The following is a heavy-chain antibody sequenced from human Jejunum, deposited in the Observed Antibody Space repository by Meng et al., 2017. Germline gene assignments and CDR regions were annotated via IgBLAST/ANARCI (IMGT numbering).Heavy chain of an antibody. J-gene: IGHJ4*02. D-gene: IGHD3-22*01. CDR3: AKHGGYYQHY. V-gene: IGHV4-4*02. CDR2: IDHRGSP. CDR1: GDSITTNTY. Sequence: QLQLQESGPGLGKPSGTLSLTCTVSGDSITTNTYWSWVRQSPEKGLEWIGQIDHRGSPYYNPSLKSRVTMSVDKSKSQVSLQLTSVTAADTAVYYCAKHGGYYQHYWGQGTLVTVSS.